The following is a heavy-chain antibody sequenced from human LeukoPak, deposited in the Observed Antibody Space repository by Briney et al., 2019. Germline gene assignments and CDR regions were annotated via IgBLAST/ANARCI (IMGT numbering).Heavy chain of an antibody. J-gene: IGHJ4*02. CDR1: GFTFSSYA. CDR3: VKDKGRQQQLVLVFDS. Sequence: GGSLRLSCAASGFTFSSYAMSWVRQAPGKGLEWVSAISGSGGSTYYADSVKGRFTISRDNSKNTLYLQMNSLRAEDTAVYYCVKDKGRQQQLVLVFDSWGQGTLVTVSS. CDR2: ISGSGGST. D-gene: IGHD6-13*01. V-gene: IGHV3-23*01.